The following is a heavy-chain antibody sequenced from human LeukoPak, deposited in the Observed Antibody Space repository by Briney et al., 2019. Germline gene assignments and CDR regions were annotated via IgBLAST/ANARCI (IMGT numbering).Heavy chain of an antibody. J-gene: IGHJ4*02. CDR3: ARLPRSTSDY. CDR2: INQDGSEK. V-gene: IGHV3-7*03. D-gene: IGHD2-2*01. Sequence: GGSLRLSCAASGSTFNNYWMSWVRQAPGKGLEWVAHINQDGSEKYYVDSVKGRFTISRDNAKNSLHLQMNNLRAEDTAMYYCARLPRSTSDYWGQGTLVTVSS. CDR1: GSTFNNYW.